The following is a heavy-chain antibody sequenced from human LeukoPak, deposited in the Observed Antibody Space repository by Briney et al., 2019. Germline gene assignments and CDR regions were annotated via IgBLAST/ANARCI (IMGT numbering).Heavy chain of an antibody. CDR3: AKEGAMATDYYGMDV. CDR1: GFTFSSYS. J-gene: IGHJ6*02. D-gene: IGHD5-18*01. V-gene: IGHV3-23*01. CDR2: ISGSGGST. Sequence: GGSLRLSCAASGFTFSSYSMNWVRQAPGKGLEWVSAISGSGGSTYYADSVKGRFTISRDNSKNTLYLQMNSLRAEDTAVYYCAKEGAMATDYYGMDVWGQGTTVTVSS.